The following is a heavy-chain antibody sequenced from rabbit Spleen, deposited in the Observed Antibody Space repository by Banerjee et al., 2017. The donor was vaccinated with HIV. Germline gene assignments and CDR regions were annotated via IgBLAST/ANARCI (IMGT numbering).Heavy chain of an antibody. CDR2: IYGGVIGST. Sequence: QQQLEESGGGLVKPGGTLTLTCTASGFSFSTDYYMCWVRQAPGKGLESIACIYGGVIGSTYYATWAKGRFTISKTSSTTVTLQMTRLTAADTATYFCARDTSSSFSSYGMDLWGPGTLVTVS. CDR1: GFSFSTDYY. D-gene: IGHD1-1*01. V-gene: IGHV1S45*01. CDR3: ARDTSSSFSSYGMDL. J-gene: IGHJ6*01.